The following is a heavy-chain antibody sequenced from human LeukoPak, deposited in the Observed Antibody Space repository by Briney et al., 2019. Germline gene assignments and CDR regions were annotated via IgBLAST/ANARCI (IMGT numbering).Heavy chain of an antibody. Sequence: SETLSLTCAVYGGSFSGYYWSWIRQPPGKGLEWIGEINHSGSTNYNPSLKSRVTISVDTSKNQFSLKLSSVTAADTAVYYCARVGVDTAMVGVDYWGQGTLVTVSS. CDR2: INHSGST. CDR1: GGSFSGYY. J-gene: IGHJ4*02. V-gene: IGHV4-34*01. CDR3: ARVGVDTAMVGVDY. D-gene: IGHD5-18*01.